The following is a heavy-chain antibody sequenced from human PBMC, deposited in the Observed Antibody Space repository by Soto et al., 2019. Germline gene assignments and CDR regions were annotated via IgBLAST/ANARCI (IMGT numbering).Heavy chain of an antibody. V-gene: IGHV1-8*02. CDR3: SRMASAGPRNWFDP. CDR1: GYTFINFD. CDR2: MNPGSGKT. Sequence: ASVKVSCKASGYTFINFDISWVRQAAGQGLEWLGWMNPGSGKTGYAPKFQGRVAMTSDASTGTSHLELSSLTSDDTAVDYCSRMASAGPRNWFDPWGQGTLVTVSS. D-gene: IGHD6-13*01. J-gene: IGHJ5*02.